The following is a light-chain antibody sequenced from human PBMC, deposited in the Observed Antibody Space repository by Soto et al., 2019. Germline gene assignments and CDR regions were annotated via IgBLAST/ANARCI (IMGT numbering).Light chain of an antibody. CDR1: SSNIGAGYD. V-gene: IGLV1-40*01. CDR2: GNS. CDR3: QSYDSSLSVL. J-gene: IGLJ1*01. Sequence: QSVLTQPPSVSGAPGQRVTISCTGSSSNIGAGYDVHWYQQLPGTAPKLLIYGNSNRPSGVPDRFSRSKSGTSASLAITGLQAGDEADYYCQSYDSSLSVLFGTGTKVTVL.